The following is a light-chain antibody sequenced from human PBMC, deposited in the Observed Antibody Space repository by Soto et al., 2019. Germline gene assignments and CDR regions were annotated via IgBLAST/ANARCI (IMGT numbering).Light chain of an antibody. CDR3: QSYDSSLSGYV. J-gene: IGLJ1*01. V-gene: IGLV1-40*01. CDR1: ISNIGAGYD. CDR2: GNS. Sequence: QAVLTQPPSVSGAPGQRVTISCPGSISNIGAGYDVHWYQQLPGTANKLLIYGNSNRPSGVPDRFSGSKSGTSASLAITGLQAEDEADYYCQSYDSSLSGYVFGTGTKVTVL.